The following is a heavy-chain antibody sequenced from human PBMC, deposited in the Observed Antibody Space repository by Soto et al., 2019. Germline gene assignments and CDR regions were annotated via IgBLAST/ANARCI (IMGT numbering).Heavy chain of an antibody. Sequence: GESLKISCAASGFTFSSYAMHWVRQAPGKGLEWVAVISYDGSNKYYADSVKGRLTISRDNSKNTLYLQMNSLRAEDTAVYYCARDLSDYGDYRYYYYGMDVWGQGTTVTVSS. J-gene: IGHJ6*02. CDR3: ARDLSDYGDYRYYYYGMDV. D-gene: IGHD4-17*01. CDR2: ISYDGSNK. V-gene: IGHV3-30-3*01. CDR1: GFTFSSYA.